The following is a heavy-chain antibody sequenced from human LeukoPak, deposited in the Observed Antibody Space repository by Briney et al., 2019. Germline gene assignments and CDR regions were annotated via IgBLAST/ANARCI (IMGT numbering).Heavy chain of an antibody. J-gene: IGHJ6*02. CDR2: INPNSGGT. Sequence: ASVKVSCKASGHTFTGYYMHWVRQAPGQGLEWMGWINPNSGGTNYAQKFQGRVTMTRDTSISTAYMELSRLRSDDTAVYYCARDLYYYYGMDVWGQGTTVTVSS. CDR1: GHTFTGYY. V-gene: IGHV1-2*02. CDR3: ARDLYYYYGMDV.